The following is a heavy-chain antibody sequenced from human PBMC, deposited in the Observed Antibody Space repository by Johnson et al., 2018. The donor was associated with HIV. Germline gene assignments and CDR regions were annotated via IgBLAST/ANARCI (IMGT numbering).Heavy chain of an antibody. J-gene: IGHJ3*02. CDR2: ISFDGSKK. Sequence: QVQLVESGGGLVQPGGSLRLSCAASGFTFSSYAMHWVRQAPGKGLVLVAVISFDGSKKYYTDSVKGRFTISRDNSNNTLYLEMNSLRTEDTAVYYCARESSPWGGDYAGYGLDIWGQGTRVAVSS. CDR3: ARESSPWGGDYAGYGLDI. D-gene: IGHD4-17*01. CDR1: GFTFSSYA. V-gene: IGHV3-30-3*01.